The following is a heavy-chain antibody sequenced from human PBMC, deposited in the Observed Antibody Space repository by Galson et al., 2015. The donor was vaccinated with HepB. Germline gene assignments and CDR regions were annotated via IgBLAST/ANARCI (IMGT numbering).Heavy chain of an antibody. CDR3: ARIPPAAIPRYYYYYMDV. CDR2: ISSSSSTI. J-gene: IGHJ6*03. V-gene: IGHV3-48*01. D-gene: IGHD2-2*02. CDR1: GFTFSSYS. Sequence: SLRLSCAASGFTFSSYSMNWVRQAPGKGLEWVSYISSSSSTIYYADSVKGRFTISRDNAKNSLYLQMNSLRAEDTAVYYCARIPPAAIPRYYYYYMDVWGKGTTVTVSS.